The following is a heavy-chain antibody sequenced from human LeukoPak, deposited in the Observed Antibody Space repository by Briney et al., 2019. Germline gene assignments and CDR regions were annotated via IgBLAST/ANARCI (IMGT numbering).Heavy chain of an antibody. J-gene: IGHJ4*02. CDR1: GFTFISYW. D-gene: IGHD6-19*01. V-gene: IGHV3-7*01. CDR2: IKQDLSEK. Sequence: GGSLTLSCAASGFTFISYWMSWVRQAPGKGLQWVANIKQDLSEKYYVDSVKGRFTISRDNAKNSLYLQMNSLGAEDTAVYYCARIKLISGQWIFAFWGQGTLVTVSS. CDR3: ARIKLISGQWIFAF.